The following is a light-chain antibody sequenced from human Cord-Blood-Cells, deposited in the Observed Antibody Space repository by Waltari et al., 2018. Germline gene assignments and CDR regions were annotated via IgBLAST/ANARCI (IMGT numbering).Light chain of an antibody. CDR2: EVS. CDR1: SSDVGGSNY. J-gene: IGLJ1*01. Sequence: QSALTQPPSASGSPGQSVTISCTGTSSDVGGSNYVSWYQQHPGKAPKLMIYEVSKRPSGVPDRFSGSKSDNTASLTVSGLQAEDEADYYCSSYAGSNNYVFGTGTKVTVL. CDR3: SSYAGSNNYV. V-gene: IGLV2-8*01.